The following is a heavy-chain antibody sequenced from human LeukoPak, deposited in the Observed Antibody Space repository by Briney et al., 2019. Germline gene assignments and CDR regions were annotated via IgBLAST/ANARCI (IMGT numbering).Heavy chain of an antibody. D-gene: IGHD2-15*01. Sequence: QTLSLTCAISGDRVSSNSAAWNWISQSPSRGLEWLGRTYYRSKWYNDYAVSVKSRITINPDTSKNQFSLQLNSVTPEDTAVYYCARARVAVDDAFDIWGQGTMVTVSS. J-gene: IGHJ3*02. CDR2: TYYRSKWYN. CDR3: ARARVAVDDAFDI. CDR1: GDRVSSNSAA. V-gene: IGHV6-1*01.